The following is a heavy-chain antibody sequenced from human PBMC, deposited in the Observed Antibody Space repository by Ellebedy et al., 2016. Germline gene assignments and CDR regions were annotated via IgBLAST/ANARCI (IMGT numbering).Heavy chain of an antibody. D-gene: IGHD3-10*01. CDR2: ISYGPSPI. V-gene: IGHV3-48*04. CDR1: GFIFSDYA. CDR3: ARASGWFGAPNWYFDL. Sequence: GESLKISCTASGFIFSDYAINWVRQAPGKGLEWVSYISYGPSPIYYADSVKGRFTISRDNAENSIYLQMNSLRAEDTAVYYCARASGWFGAPNWYFDLWGRGTLVTVSS. J-gene: IGHJ2*01.